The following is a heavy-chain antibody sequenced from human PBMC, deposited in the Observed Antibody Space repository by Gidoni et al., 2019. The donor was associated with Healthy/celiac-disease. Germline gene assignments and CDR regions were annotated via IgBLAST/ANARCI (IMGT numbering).Heavy chain of an antibody. J-gene: IGHJ6*02. V-gene: IGHV3-33*01. CDR2: IWCAGSNT. Sequence: QVQLVESGGGVVQPGRSLRLSCAASGFTFSSHGMHWVRQAPGKGLEGVAVIWCAGSNTYYSDSVKGRFTISRDNSKNTLYLQMISLRAEDTAVYYCARGLYGDGVNYGSYYGMDVWGQGNTVTVSS. D-gene: IGHD4-17*01. CDR3: ARGLYGDGVNYGSYYGMDV. CDR1: GFTFSSHG.